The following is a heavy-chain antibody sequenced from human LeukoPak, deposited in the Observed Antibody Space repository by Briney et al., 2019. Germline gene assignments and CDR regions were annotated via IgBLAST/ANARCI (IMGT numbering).Heavy chain of an antibody. D-gene: IGHD2-15*01. CDR3: ARDAVVAARNYYYYMDV. Sequence: GGSLRLSCAASGFTFSGFAMSWIRQAPGKGLEWVSSISRSGESTFYADSVRGRFTISRDNSKNTVSLQMNSLRAEDTAVYYCARDAVVAARNYYYYMDVWGKGTTVTVSS. CDR1: GFTFSGFA. CDR2: ISRSGEST. V-gene: IGHV3-23*01. J-gene: IGHJ6*03.